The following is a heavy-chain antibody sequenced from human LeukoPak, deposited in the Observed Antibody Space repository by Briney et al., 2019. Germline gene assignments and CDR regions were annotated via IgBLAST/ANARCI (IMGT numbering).Heavy chain of an antibody. CDR3: ATDIGSAPFDY. J-gene: IGHJ4*02. CDR1: GFTFSSYG. CDR2: IWSDGSNK. D-gene: IGHD3-10*01. Sequence: GGSLRLSCAASGFTFSSYGMHWVRRAPGKGLEWVAVIWSDGSNKNYADSVKGRFTISRDNSKNTLYLQMNSLRVEDTAMYYCATDIGSAPFDYWGQGTLVTVSS. V-gene: IGHV3-33*01.